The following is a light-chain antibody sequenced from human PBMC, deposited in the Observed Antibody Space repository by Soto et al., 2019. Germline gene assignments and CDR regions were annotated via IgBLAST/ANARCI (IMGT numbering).Light chain of an antibody. J-gene: IGKJ4*01. CDR1: QSVSSNY. V-gene: IGKV3D-20*01. CDR3: QQLSRYPLT. Sequence: EIVLTQSPATLSLSPGERASLSCGASQSVSSNYLAEYQQKPGLAPRLLIYDASTRATGIPDRFSGSGSGTEFTLTISSLQPDDFATYYCQQLSRYPLTFGGGTKVDIK. CDR2: DAS.